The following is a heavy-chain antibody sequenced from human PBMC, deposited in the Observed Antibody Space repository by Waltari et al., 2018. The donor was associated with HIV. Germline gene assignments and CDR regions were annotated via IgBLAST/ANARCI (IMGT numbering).Heavy chain of an antibody. CDR3: ARGKDIVVVPAAIGVGHPFDY. Sequence: QLQLQESGPGLVKPSEPLSLTCTVSAGSIRSRRYYWGWIGQPPGPALVWIGSIYYSGSTYYNPSLKSGVTISVDTSKNQFSRKLSSVTAADTAVDYCARGKDIVVVPAAIGVGHPFDYWGQGTLVTVSS. J-gene: IGHJ4*02. CDR2: IYYSGST. V-gene: IGHV4-39*07. CDR1: AGSIRSRRYY. D-gene: IGHD2-2*02.